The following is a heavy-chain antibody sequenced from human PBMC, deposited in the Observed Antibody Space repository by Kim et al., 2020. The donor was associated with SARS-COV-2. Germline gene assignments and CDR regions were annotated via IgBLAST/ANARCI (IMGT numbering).Heavy chain of an antibody. V-gene: IGHV3-9*01. CDR3: AKEPLGDKGEDYYYGMDV. J-gene: IGHJ6*02. CDR2: ISWNSGSI. Sequence: GGSLRLSCAASGFTFDDYAMHWVRQAPGKGLEWVSGISWNSGSIGYADSVKGRFTISRDNAKNSLYLQMNSLRAEDTALYYCAKEPLGDKGEDYYYGMDVWGQGTTVTVSS. D-gene: IGHD3-10*01. CDR1: GFTFDDYA.